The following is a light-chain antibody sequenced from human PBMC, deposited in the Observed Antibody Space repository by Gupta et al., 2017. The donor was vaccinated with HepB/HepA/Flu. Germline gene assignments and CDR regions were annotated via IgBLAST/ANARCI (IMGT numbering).Light chain of an antibody. Sequence: DIQMTQSPSTLSASVGDRVTITCRASQSISSWLAWYQQKPGKAPKLLIYKASRSESGIPSRFSGSGSGTEFTLTSSSRQPDDFATYYCQQDNSGWTFGQGTKVEIK. CDR3: QQDNSGWT. CDR2: KAS. CDR1: QSISSW. J-gene: IGKJ1*01. V-gene: IGKV1-5*03.